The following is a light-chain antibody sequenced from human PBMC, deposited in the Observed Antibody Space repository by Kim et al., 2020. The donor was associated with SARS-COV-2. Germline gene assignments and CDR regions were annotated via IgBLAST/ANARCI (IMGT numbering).Light chain of an antibody. V-gene: IGKV3-11*01. CDR2: DVS. CDR3: QQRNNRGEVT. J-gene: IGKJ5*01. Sequence: EVVLTQSPATLSLSPGERATLSCRASQIFNYNLAWYQQKPGQAPRLLIYDVSNRATDIPTRFSGSGSGADFTLTISSLEPEDFAVYYCQQRNNRGEVTFGQGTRLEIK. CDR1: QIFNYN.